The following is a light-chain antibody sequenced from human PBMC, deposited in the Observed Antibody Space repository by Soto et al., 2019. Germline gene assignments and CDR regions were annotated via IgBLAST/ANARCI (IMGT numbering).Light chain of an antibody. J-gene: IGLJ1*01. CDR3: CSYAGSV. V-gene: IGLV2-23*02. Sequence: QSVLTQPASVSGSPGQSITISCTGTSSDVGSYNLVSWYQQHPGKAPKLMIYEVSKRPSGVSNRFSGSKSGNMASLTISGLQAEDEADYYCCSYAGSVFGTGTKVTVL. CDR2: EVS. CDR1: SSDVGSYNL.